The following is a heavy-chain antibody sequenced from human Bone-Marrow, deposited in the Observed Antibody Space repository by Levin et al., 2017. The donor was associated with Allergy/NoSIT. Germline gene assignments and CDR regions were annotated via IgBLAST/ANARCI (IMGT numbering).Heavy chain of an antibody. CDR1: GFTFDDYA. V-gene: IGHV3-9*01. D-gene: IGHD6-19*01. CDR2: ISWNSGSI. J-gene: IGHJ4*02. CDR3: AKDVAHSSGWAPFDY. Sequence: GGSLRLSCAASGFTFDDYAMHWVRQAPGKGLEWVSGISWNSGSIGYADSVKGRFTISRDNAKNSLYLQMNSLRAEDTALYYCAKDVAHSSGWAPFDYWGQGTLVTVSS.